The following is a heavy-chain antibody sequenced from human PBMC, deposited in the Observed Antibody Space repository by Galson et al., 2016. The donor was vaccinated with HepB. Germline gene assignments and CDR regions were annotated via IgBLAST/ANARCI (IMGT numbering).Heavy chain of an antibody. Sequence: PALVTPTQTLTLTCTFSGFSLPSRKVAVGWIRQPPGKDLEWLALIYWDDERGYRPSLKSRVTISMDTSKNQVVLTMTNMDPVDTATYYCALLDSRGRNGLWDFDDWGQWTLVTVSS. V-gene: IGHV2-5*02. CDR2: IYWDDER. D-gene: IGHD4-23*01. J-gene: IGHJ4*02. CDR3: ALLDSRGRNGLWDFDD. CDR1: GFSLPSRKVA.